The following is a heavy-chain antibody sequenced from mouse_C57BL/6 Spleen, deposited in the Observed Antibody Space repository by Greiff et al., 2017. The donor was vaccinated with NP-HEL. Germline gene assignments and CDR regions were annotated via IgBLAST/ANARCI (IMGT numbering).Heavy chain of an antibody. CDR2: IRNKANGYTT. Sequence: EVHLVESGGGLVQPGGSLSLSCAASGFTFTDYYMSWVRQPPGKALEWLGFIRNKANGYTTEYSASVKGRFTISRDNSQSILYLQMNALRAEDSATYYCARGDYDDPFAYWGQGTLVTVSA. D-gene: IGHD2-4*01. CDR3: ARGDYDDPFAY. V-gene: IGHV7-3*01. CDR1: GFTFTDYY. J-gene: IGHJ3*01.